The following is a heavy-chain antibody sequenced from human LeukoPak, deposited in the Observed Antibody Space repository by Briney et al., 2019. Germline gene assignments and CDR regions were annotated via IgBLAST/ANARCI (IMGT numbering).Heavy chain of an antibody. CDR3: ARGPWMTTVTTGRGPDF. J-gene: IGHJ4*02. Sequence: PSETLSLTCTVSGGSISSYYWSWIRQPAGKGLEWIGRIYSSGSTNYNPSLNSRVTMSVDTSKNQFSLKLSSVTAADTAVYYCARGPWMTTVTTGRGPDFWGQGTLVTVSS. D-gene: IGHD4-17*01. CDR2: IYSSGST. V-gene: IGHV4-4*07. CDR1: GGSISSYY.